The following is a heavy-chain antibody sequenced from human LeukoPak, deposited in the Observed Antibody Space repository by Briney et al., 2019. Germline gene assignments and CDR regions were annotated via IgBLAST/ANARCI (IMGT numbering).Heavy chain of an antibody. CDR1: GGSISSYY. CDR2: IYNSGST. CDR3: ARANRYAGGDRYFDY. Sequence: PSETLSLTCTVSGGSISSYYWSWIRQPPGKGLEWIGYIYNSGSTNYNPSLKSRVTISLDTSKNQFSLKLSSVTAADTAVYFCARANRYAGGDRYFDYWGQGTLVTVSS. J-gene: IGHJ4*02. D-gene: IGHD1-14*01. V-gene: IGHV4-4*09.